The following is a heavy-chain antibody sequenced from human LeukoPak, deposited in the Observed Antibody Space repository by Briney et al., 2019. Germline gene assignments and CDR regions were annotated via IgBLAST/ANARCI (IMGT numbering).Heavy chain of an antibody. CDR1: GFTFSSYW. V-gene: IGHV3-74*01. CDR3: AREGNDPTSSSYAFDI. Sequence: PGGSLRLSCAASGFTFSSYWMHWVRQAPGKGLVWVSRINSDGGSTTYVDSVKGRFTISRDNAKNTLYLQVNSLRAEDTAVYYCAREGNDPTSSSYAFDIWGQGTMVTVSS. CDR2: INSDGGST. J-gene: IGHJ3*02. D-gene: IGHD2-2*01.